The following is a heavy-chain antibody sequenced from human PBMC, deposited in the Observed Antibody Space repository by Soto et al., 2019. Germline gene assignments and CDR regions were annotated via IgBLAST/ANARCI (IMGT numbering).Heavy chain of an antibody. V-gene: IGHV3-53*01. D-gene: IGHD5-12*01. Sequence: EVQVVQSGGGLIQPGGALKLSCAVSGFTVSWNYMNWVRQAPGKGLEWVSVVYTDGTTYYADSVKGRFTISRDNSKNTLFLQMNSLRAEDTAIYYCARDVAAGSYYFDHWDQGSLVTVSS. CDR1: GFTVSWNY. CDR3: ARDVAAGSYYFDH. CDR2: VYTDGTT. J-gene: IGHJ4*02.